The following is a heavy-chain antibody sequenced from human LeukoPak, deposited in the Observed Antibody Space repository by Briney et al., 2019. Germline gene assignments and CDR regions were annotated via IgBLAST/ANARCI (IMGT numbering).Heavy chain of an antibody. Sequence: GGSLRLSCAASGFTFSSYAMSWVRQAPGKGLEWVSGTSGSGGTTYYADSVKGRFTISKDNSKNTLFLQMNSLRAEDTALYYCASLATYTSNWFDYWGQGILVTVST. J-gene: IGHJ5*01. V-gene: IGHV3-23*01. D-gene: IGHD5-24*01. CDR3: ASLATYTSNWFDY. CDR1: GFTFSSYA. CDR2: TSGSGGTT.